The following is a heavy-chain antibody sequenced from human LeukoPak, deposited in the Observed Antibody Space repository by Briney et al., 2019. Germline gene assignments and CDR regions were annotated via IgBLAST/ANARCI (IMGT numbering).Heavy chain of an antibody. V-gene: IGHV3-7*05. CDR3: VTDVSGSLGD. CDR2: IKRDGSEK. CDR1: GFTFSNYW. Sequence: PGGSLRLSCEASGFTFSNYWMNWVRQAPGRGLEWVANIKRDGSEKHYVDPVKGRFTISRDNAKNSLYLRMSSLRAEDTAVYYCVTDVSGSLGDWGQGTLVTVSS. D-gene: IGHD5-12*01. J-gene: IGHJ1*01.